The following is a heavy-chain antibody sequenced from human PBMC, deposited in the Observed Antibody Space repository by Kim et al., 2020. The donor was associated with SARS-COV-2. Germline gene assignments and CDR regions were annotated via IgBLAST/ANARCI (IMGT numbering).Heavy chain of an antibody. CDR3: AKGRFGYSSSWYGVYYYGMDV. Sequence: GGSLRLSCAASGFTFSSYGMHWVRQAPGKGLEWVAVISYDGSNKYYAASVKGRFTISADNSKNTLYLQMNSLRAEETAVYHCAKGRFGYSSSWYGVYYYGMDVWGQGTTVTVSS. CDR2: ISYDGSNK. V-gene: IGHV3-30*18. CDR1: GFTFSSYG. D-gene: IGHD6-13*01. J-gene: IGHJ6*02.